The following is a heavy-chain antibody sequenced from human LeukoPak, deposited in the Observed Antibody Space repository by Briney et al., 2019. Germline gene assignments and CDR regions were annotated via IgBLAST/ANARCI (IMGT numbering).Heavy chain of an antibody. V-gene: IGHV4-31*03. J-gene: IGHJ5*02. Sequence: SETLSLTCTVSGGSISSGGYYWSWIRQHPGKGLEWIGYIYYSGSTYYNPSLKSRVTISVDTSKNQFSLKLSSVTAADTAVYYCARARVLLWFGELSNNWFDPWGQRTLVTVSS. CDR1: GGSISSGGYY. CDR2: IYYSGST. D-gene: IGHD3-10*01. CDR3: ARARVLLWFGELSNNWFDP.